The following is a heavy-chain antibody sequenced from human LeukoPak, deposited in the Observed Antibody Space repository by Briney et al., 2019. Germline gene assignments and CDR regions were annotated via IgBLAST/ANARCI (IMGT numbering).Heavy chain of an antibody. Sequence: GESLQISCKGSGYSFTSYWIGWVRQMPGKGLEWMGIIYPGDSDTRYSPSFQGQVTISADKSISTAYLQWSSLKASDTAMYYCARLRPNYDFWSGPPHYFDYWGQGTLVTVSS. CDR2: IYPGDSDT. CDR1: GYSFTSYW. V-gene: IGHV5-51*01. D-gene: IGHD3-3*01. CDR3: ARLRPNYDFWSGPPHYFDY. J-gene: IGHJ4*02.